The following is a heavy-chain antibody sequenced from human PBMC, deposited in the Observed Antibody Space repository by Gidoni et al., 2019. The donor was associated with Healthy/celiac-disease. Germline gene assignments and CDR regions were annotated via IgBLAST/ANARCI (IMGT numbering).Heavy chain of an antibody. J-gene: IGHJ6*02. CDR1: GFTFSSYC. CDR2: ISSSSSTI. D-gene: IGHD6-13*01. Sequence: EVQLVESGGGLVQPGGSLRLSCAASGFTFSSYCMNWVRQAPGKGLEWVSYISSSSSTIYYADSVKGRFTISRDNAKNSLYLKMNSLRDEDTAVYYCAPLEVSSWYYGMDVWGQGTTVTVSS. CDR3: APLEVSSWYYGMDV. V-gene: IGHV3-48*02.